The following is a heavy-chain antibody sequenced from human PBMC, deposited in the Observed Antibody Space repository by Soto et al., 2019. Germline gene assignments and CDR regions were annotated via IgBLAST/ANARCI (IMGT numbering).Heavy chain of an antibody. CDR3: VRGTDPYKCGF. J-gene: IGHJ4*02. CDR2: VHPSGSI. Sequence: QVQLQESGPGLVKPSQTLSLTCTVSGDSISSGGQYWSWVRQHPGKGLEWIGHVHPSGSIYYNPSLNRRLPRSIDTSKSQVSLQLSSVTVADTAVYYCVRGTDPYKCGFWGQGTLVTVSS. CDR1: GDSISSGGQY. D-gene: IGHD6-25*01. V-gene: IGHV4-31*03.